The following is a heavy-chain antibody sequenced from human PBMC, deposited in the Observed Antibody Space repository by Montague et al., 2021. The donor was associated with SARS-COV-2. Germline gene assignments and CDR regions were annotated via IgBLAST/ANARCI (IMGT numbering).Heavy chain of an antibody. D-gene: IGHD2-2*01. J-gene: IGHJ3*01. V-gene: IGHV4-34*01. CDR1: GGSFSVYY. Sequence: SETLSLTCAVYGGSFSVYYWSWLRQSPRSGLEWIAEIHHSGTANYNPSLKSRVSISVDTSKNQFTPKLTSVTAADTAMYYCAKEREVVRAARTLVAFDLWGQGTMVTVSS. CDR3: AKEREVVRAARTLVAFDL. CDR2: IHHSGTA.